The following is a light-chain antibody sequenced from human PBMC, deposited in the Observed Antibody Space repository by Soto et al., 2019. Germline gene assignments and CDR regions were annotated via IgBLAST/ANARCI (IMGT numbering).Light chain of an antibody. CDR3: LAYTGSYTFGL. CDR1: KLGDKY. Sequence: SYELTQPPSVSVSPGQTASITCSGDKLGDKYACWYQQKPGQSPMLIIYQDSKRPSGIPDRFSGSKSGNTASLSISGLQAEDEADYFCLAYTGSYTFGLFGGGTKLTVL. V-gene: IGLV3-1*01. J-gene: IGLJ2*01. CDR2: QDS.